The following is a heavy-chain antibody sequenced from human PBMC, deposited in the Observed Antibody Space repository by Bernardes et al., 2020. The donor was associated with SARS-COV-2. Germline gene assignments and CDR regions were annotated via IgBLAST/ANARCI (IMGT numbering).Heavy chain of an antibody. V-gene: IGHV4-39*01. CDR3: ARQVIVGLTGNWFDP. D-gene: IGHD1-26*01. CDR2: LSYGGNT. J-gene: IGHJ5*02. CDR1: GDSINSASYR. Sequence: SETLSLTCSVSGDSINSASYRWGWIRQAPGKGLEWIGSLSYGGNTYYTPSLRSRVTMSADTSNTQFSLRLNSVTAADTAVYYCARQVIVGLTGNWFDPWGQGTLVTVSS.